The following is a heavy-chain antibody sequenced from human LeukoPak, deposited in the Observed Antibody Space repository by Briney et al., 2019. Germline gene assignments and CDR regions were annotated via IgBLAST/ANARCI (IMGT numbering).Heavy chain of an antibody. Sequence: GASVKVSCKVSGYTLTELSMHWVRQAPGKGLEWMGGFAPEDGETIYAQKFQGRVTMTEDTSTDTAYMELSSLRSEDTAVYYCARSSSSQQLVPRYFDYWGQGTLVTVSS. V-gene: IGHV1-24*01. J-gene: IGHJ4*02. CDR2: FAPEDGET. D-gene: IGHD6-13*01. CDR1: GYTLTELS. CDR3: ARSSSSQQLVPRYFDY.